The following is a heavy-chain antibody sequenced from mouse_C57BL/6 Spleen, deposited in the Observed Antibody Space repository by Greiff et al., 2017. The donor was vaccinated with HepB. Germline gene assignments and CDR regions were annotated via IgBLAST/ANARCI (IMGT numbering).Heavy chain of an antibody. CDR2: IRLKSDNYAT. Sequence: EVQRVESGGGLVQPGGSMKLSCVASGFTFSNYWMNWVRQSPEKGLEWVAQIRLKSDNYATHYAESVKGRFTISRDDSKSSVYLQMNNLRAEDTGIYYCTGSSGFAYWGQGTLVTVSA. J-gene: IGHJ3*01. CDR1: GFTFSNYW. D-gene: IGHD3-1*01. V-gene: IGHV6-3*01. CDR3: TGSSGFAY.